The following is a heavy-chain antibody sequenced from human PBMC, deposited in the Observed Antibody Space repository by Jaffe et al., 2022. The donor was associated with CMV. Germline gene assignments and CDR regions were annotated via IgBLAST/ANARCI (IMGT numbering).Heavy chain of an antibody. Sequence: QVQLQESGPGLVKPSETLSLTCTVSGGSISSYYWSWIRQPPGKGLEWIGYIYYSGSTNYNPSLKSRVTISVDTSKNQFSLKLSSVTAADTAVYYCASGSGSPWSYDDAFDIWGQGTMVTVSS. V-gene: IGHV4-59*01. J-gene: IGHJ3*02. CDR2: IYYSGST. D-gene: IGHD1-26*01. CDR1: GGSISSYY. CDR3: ASGSGSPWSYDDAFDI.